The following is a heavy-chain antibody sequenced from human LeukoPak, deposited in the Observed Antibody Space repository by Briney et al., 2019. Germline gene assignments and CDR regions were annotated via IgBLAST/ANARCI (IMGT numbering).Heavy chain of an antibody. D-gene: IGHD3-22*01. J-gene: IGHJ4*02. Sequence: SETLSLTCTVSGYSISSGYYWGWIRQPPGKGLEWIGSIYHSGSTYYNPSLKSRVTISVDTSKNQFLLMLTSVTAADTAVYYCASESYYDSSGYFDYWGQGTLVTVSS. V-gene: IGHV4-38-2*02. CDR2: IYHSGST. CDR1: GYSISSGYY. CDR3: ASESYYDSSGYFDY.